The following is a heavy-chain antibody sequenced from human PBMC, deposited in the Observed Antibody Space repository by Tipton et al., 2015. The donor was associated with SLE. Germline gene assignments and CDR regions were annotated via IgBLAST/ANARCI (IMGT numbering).Heavy chain of an antibody. CDR2: IYHSGSS. CDR1: GGSISSDGYS. Sequence: TLSLTCAVSGGSISSDGYSWSWIRQPPGKGLEWIGYIYHSGSSYYNPSLKSRVTISVDRSKNQFSLKLTSVTAADTALYYCARGPYYYDSNGYFDYWGQGTLVTVSS. CDR3: ARGPYYYDSNGYFDY. D-gene: IGHD3-22*01. V-gene: IGHV4-30-2*01. J-gene: IGHJ4*02.